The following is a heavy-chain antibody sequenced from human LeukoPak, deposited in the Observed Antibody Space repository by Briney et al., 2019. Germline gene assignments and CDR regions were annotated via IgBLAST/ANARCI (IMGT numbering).Heavy chain of an antibody. CDR3: ARDRDYHDSCVRYDAFDI. Sequence: GGSLRLSCAASGFTFSNYWMTWVRQAPGKGLEWVANIRKDGSDKSYVDSVKGRFTISRDNVKKSLSLQMNSLRAEDTAVYYCARDRDYHDSCVRYDAFDIWGQGTMVTVSS. D-gene: IGHD3-22*01. V-gene: IGHV3-7*01. J-gene: IGHJ3*02. CDR2: IRKDGSDK. CDR1: GFTFSNYW.